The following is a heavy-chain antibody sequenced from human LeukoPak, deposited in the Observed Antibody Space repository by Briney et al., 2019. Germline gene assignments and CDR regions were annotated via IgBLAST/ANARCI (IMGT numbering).Heavy chain of an antibody. CDR2: IYHSGST. D-gene: IGHD7-27*01. J-gene: IGHJ3*02. Sequence: KPSETLSLTCAVSGYSISSGYYWGWIRQPPGKGLEWIGRIYHSGSTYYNPSLKSRVTISVDTSKNQFSLKLSSVTAADTAVYYCAKRTGVFDAFDIWGQGTMVTVSS. V-gene: IGHV4-38-2*01. CDR3: AKRTGVFDAFDI. CDR1: GYSISSGYY.